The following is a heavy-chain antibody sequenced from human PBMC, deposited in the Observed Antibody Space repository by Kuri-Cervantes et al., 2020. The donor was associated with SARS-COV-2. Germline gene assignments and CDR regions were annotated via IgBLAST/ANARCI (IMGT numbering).Heavy chain of an antibody. CDR3: ARVGHHLXTDFWSGYRXXSNWFDP. CDR2: INHSGSX. J-gene: IGHJ5*02. D-gene: IGHD3-3*01. V-gene: IGHV4-34*01. Sequence: SETLSLTCAVYGGSFSGYYWGWIRQPPGKGLEWIGEINHSGSXNYNPSLKSRVTISVDTSKNQFSLKLSSVTAADTAVYYCARVGHHLXTDFWSGYRXXSNWFDPWGQGTLVSVSS. CDR1: GGSFSGYY.